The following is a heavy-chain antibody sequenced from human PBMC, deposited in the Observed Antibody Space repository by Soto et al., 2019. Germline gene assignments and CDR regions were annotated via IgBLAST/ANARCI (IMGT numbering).Heavy chain of an antibody. Sequence: QLQLQESGPGLVKPSETLSLTCSVSGGSISSSSSYWDWLRQSPGGGLEWIGSIYYIGTTYYNPSLKSRVTMSVDTSNNQFSLNLTSVTAADTAVYFCATRPNRPVAGDFWGQGTLITVSS. D-gene: IGHD6-19*01. V-gene: IGHV4-39*01. CDR1: GGSISSSSSY. J-gene: IGHJ4*02. CDR3: ATRPNRPVAGDF. CDR2: IYYIGTT.